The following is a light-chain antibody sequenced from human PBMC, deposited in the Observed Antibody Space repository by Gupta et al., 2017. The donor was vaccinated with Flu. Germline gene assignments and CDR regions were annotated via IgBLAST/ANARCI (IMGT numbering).Light chain of an antibody. CDR3: QQYFGTPYS. Sequence: DIVMTQSPDLLAVSLGERATINCKSSQSVLYSSNNKNYLAWYQQKPGQPPKLLIYWASTRESGVPDRFSGSGSWTDFTLTISSLQAEDVAVYYCQQYFGTPYSFGQGTKLEIK. V-gene: IGKV4-1*01. J-gene: IGKJ2*03. CDR1: QSVLYSSNNKNY. CDR2: WAS.